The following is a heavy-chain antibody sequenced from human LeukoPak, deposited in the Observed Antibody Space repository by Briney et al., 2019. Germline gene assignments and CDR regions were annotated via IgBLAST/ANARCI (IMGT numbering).Heavy chain of an antibody. J-gene: IGHJ4*02. V-gene: IGHV1-69*05. CDR3: ARDLKMGYSSGRYSWGTGASNDY. Sequence: RASVKVSCKASGGTFSSYAISWVRQAPGQGLEWMGGIIPIFGTANYAQKLQGRVTMTTDTSTSTVYMELRSLRSDDTAVYYCARDLKMGYSSGRYSWGTGASNDYWGQGTLVTVSS. CDR2: IIPIFGTA. D-gene: IGHD6-19*01. CDR1: GGTFSSYA.